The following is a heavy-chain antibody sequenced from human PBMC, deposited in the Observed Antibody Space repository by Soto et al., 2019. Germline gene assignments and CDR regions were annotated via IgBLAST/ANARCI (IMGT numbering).Heavy chain of an antibody. V-gene: IGHV3-7*01. D-gene: IGHD5-18*01. Sequence: GGSLRLSCAASGFTFSGYWMSWVRQAPGKGLEWVANIKQDGSEKYYVGSVKGRFTISRDNAKNSLYLQMNSLRAEDTAVYYCARDYSHLFDYWGQGTLVTVSS. CDR1: GFTFSGYW. CDR2: IKQDGSEK. J-gene: IGHJ4*02. CDR3: ARDYSHLFDY.